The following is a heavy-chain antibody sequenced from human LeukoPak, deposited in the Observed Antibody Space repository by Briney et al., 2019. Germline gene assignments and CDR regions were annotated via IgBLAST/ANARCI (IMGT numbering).Heavy chain of an antibody. J-gene: IGHJ4*02. CDR1: GGSFSGYY. V-gene: IGHV4-34*01. CDR3: ARTDYYGSGSLDY. Sequence: PSETLSLTCAVYGGSFSGYYWSWIRQPPGKGLEWIGEINHSGSTNYNPSLKSRVTISVDTSENQFSLKLSSVTAADTAVYYCARTDYYGSGSLDYWSQGTLVTVSS. D-gene: IGHD3-10*01. CDR2: INHSGST.